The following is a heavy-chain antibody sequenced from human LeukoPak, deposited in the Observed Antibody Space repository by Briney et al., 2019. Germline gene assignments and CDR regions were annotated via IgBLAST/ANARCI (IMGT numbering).Heavy chain of an antibody. CDR1: GFTFSSYA. CDR3: ARGRIQLWVPFDY. D-gene: IGHD5-18*01. J-gene: IGHJ4*02. CDR2: ISSNGGST. Sequence: RSGGSLRLSCAASGFTFSSYAMHWVRQAPGKGLEYVSAISSNGGSTYYANSVKGRFTISRDNSKNTLYLRMGSLRAEDMAVYYCARGRIQLWVPFDYWGQGTLVTVSS. V-gene: IGHV3-64*01.